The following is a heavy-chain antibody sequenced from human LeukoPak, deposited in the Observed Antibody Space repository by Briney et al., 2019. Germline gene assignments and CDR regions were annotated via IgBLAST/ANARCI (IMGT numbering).Heavy chain of an antibody. CDR3: ARDRFSTRVPLDY. CDR2: INPSGGST. Sequence: GASVKVSCKASGYTFTSYYMHWVRQAPGQGLEWMGIINPSGGSTSYAQKFQGRVTMTRDTPTSTVYMEMSSLRSEDTAVYYCARDRFSTRVPLDYWGQGTLVTVSS. CDR1: GYTFTSYY. V-gene: IGHV1-46*01. D-gene: IGHD5-24*01. J-gene: IGHJ4*02.